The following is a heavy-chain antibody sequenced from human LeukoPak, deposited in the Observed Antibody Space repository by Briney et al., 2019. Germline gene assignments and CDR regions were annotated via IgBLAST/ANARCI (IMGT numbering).Heavy chain of an antibody. Sequence: GGSLRLSCAASGFTFTSYAMSWVRQAPGQGLEWVCSINRNGGSTNYAHTVKGRFTMPRDRAKKSLYLQMNSLRAEDAARYCSAKDDYSGGSCYSLQCGGKGTLVTVS. D-gene: IGHD2-15*01. CDR3: AKDDYSGGSCYSLQC. CDR1: GFTFTSYA. V-gene: IGHV3-20*04. CDR2: INRNGGST. J-gene: IGHJ4*02.